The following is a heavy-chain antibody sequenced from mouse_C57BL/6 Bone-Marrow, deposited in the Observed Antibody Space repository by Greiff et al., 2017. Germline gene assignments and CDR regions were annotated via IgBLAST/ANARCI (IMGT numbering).Heavy chain of an antibody. D-gene: IGHD1-1*01. CDR2: IDPSDSSP. Sequence: VQLQQPGAELVKPGASVKLSCTASGYTFTRYWMQWVQQRPGQCLAWIGEIDPSDSSPNYHHKFQGTAPLPVDTSSSTADMQRSSLTSEDSAVYYCARCLFMTTVVYWYCDVWGTGTTVTGSS. CDR3: ARCLFMTTVVYWYCDV. CDR1: GYTFTRYW. V-gene: IGHV1-50*01. J-gene: IGHJ1*03.